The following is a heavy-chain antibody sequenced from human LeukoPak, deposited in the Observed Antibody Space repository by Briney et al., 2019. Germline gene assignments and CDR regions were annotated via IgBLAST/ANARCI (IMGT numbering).Heavy chain of an antibody. CDR3: ARDSGGSLFDL. CDR2: LSYGGSNK. D-gene: IGHD6-19*01. Sequence: GGSLRLSCAASGLRFSGYVMLWLRQAPGKGVEWVAFLSYGGSNKLYGDSEKGRFTISRDNSKNALSPEVSTQRGEHTALFYCARDSGGSLFDLWGQGTLVIVSS. J-gene: IGHJ4*02. V-gene: IGHV3-30*03. CDR1: GLRFSGYV.